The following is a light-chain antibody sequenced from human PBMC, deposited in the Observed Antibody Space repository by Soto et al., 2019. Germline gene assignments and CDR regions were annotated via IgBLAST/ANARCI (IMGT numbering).Light chain of an antibody. CDR2: DVS. V-gene: IGLV2-14*01. Sequence: LTQPASVSGSPGQSITISCTGNRSDVGAYNYVSWFQQHPGKAPKLMIYDVSNRPSGVSNRFSGSKSGNTASLTISGLQAEDEADYYCCSYTTSSTYVFGTGTKVTVL. CDR3: CSYTTSSTYV. CDR1: RSDVGAYNY. J-gene: IGLJ1*01.